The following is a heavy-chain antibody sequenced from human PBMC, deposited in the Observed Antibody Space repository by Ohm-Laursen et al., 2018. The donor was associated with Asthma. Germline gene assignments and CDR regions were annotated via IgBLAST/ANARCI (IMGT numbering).Heavy chain of an antibody. D-gene: IGHD3-10*01. CDR3: AVSIYAYGEGAY. V-gene: IGHV3-30-3*01. CDR1: GFTFRSYA. CDR2: ISKDGSNK. J-gene: IGHJ4*02. Sequence: SLRLSCTASGFTFRSYAMHWVRQAPGKGLEWVAVISKDGSNKYYAESVKGRFTISRDNSMNTLYVQMNSLRAEDTAFYYCAVSIYAYGEGAYWGQGTLVTVSS.